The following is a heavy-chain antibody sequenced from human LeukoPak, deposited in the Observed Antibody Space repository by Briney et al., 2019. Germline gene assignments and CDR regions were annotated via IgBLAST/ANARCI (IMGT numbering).Heavy chain of an antibody. J-gene: IGHJ4*02. Sequence: PSETLSLTCTVSGGSISSSSYYWGWIRQPPGKGLEWIGEINHSGSTNYNPSLKSRVTISVDTSKNQFSLKLSSVTAADTAVYYCARARGIVGARHLDYWGQGTLVTVSS. D-gene: IGHD1-26*01. CDR1: GGSISSSSYY. CDR3: ARARGIVGARHLDY. CDR2: INHSGST. V-gene: IGHV4-39*07.